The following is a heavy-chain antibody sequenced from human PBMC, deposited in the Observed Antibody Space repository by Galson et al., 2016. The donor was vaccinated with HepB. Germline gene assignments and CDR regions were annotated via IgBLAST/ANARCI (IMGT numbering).Heavy chain of an antibody. CDR2: ISFDGTNK. J-gene: IGHJ4*02. V-gene: IGHV3-30*18. D-gene: IGHD1-7*01. CDR3: AKLWAPDLITGSTFFDY. Sequence: SLRLSCAASGFTFSNYGTHWVRQAPGKGLEWVAVISFDGTNKDYADSVKGRFTISRHNSKNTLYLQMNSLRVEDTAIYYCAKLWAPDLITGSTFFDYWGQGIQVTVSS. CDR1: GFTFSNYG.